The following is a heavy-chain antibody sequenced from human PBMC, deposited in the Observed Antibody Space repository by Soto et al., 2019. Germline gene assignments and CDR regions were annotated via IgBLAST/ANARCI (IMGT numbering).Heavy chain of an antibody. D-gene: IGHD1-26*01. J-gene: IGHJ4*02. Sequence: LRLSCVASGFTFSTYWMSWVRQAPGKGLEWVANIRQDGSQKYYVDSVKGRFTISRDNAENSLYLQMDSLRAEDTAVYYCARDKIVGATHFDYWGQGTLVTVSS. CDR2: IRQDGSQK. V-gene: IGHV3-7*01. CDR1: GFTFSTYW. CDR3: ARDKIVGATHFDY.